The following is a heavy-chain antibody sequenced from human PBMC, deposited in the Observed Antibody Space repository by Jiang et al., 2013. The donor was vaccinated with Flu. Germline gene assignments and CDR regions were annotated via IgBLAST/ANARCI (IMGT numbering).Heavy chain of an antibody. D-gene: IGHD3-16*01. V-gene: IGHV4-61*02. Sequence: GSGLVKPSQTLSLTCTVSGGSISSGSYYWSWIRQPAGKGLEWIGRIYTSGSTNYNPSLKSRVTISVDTSKNQFSLKLSSVTAADTAVYYCARDSGPWGPPDYWGQGTLVTVSS. CDR2: IYTSGST. CDR3: ARDSGPWGPPDY. CDR1: GGSISSGSYY. J-gene: IGHJ4*02.